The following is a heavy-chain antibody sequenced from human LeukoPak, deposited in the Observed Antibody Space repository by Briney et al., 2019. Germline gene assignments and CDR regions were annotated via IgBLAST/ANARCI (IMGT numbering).Heavy chain of an antibody. Sequence: GGSLRLSCAASGFTFNTYSMNWVRQAPGKGLEWISYISSGSGTIYYVDSVEGRFTISRDNAKNSLYLQMNSLRAEDTAVYYCARGPGGIDYWGQGTLVTVSS. V-gene: IGHV3-48*04. J-gene: IGHJ4*02. CDR2: ISSGSGTI. D-gene: IGHD3-10*01. CDR3: ARGPGGIDY. CDR1: GFTFNTYS.